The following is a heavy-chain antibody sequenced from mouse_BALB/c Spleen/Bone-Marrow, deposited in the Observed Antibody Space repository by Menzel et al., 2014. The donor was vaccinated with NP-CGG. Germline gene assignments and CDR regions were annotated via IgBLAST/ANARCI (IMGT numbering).Heavy chain of an antibody. CDR1: GYSITSGYT. J-gene: IGHJ4*01. V-gene: IGHV3-1*02. Sequence: EVKLVESGPDLVKPSQSLSLTCTVTGYSITSGYTWHWIRQFPGNTLEWMGYIHYSGTTNYNPSLKSRISITRDTSKNQFFLQLNSVTTEDTATYYCAITTVVNAMDYWGQGTSVTVSP. CDR2: IHYSGTT. D-gene: IGHD1-1*01. CDR3: AITTVVNAMDY.